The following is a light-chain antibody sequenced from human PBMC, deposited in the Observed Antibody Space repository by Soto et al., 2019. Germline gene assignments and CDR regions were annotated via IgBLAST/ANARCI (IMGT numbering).Light chain of an antibody. CDR3: QQYNNWPPLT. CDR2: GAS. CDR1: QSVSSN. V-gene: IGKV3-15*01. J-gene: IGKJ4*01. Sequence: EIVMTQSPATLSVSPGERATLSCRASQSVSSNLAWYQQKPGQAPRLLIYGASTRATGIPARFSGSGSGTEFTLTISSLQSEDFALYYCQQYNNWPPLTFGGRTKVEIK.